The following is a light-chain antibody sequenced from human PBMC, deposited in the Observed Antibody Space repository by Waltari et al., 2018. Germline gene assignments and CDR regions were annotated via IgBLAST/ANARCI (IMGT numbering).Light chain of an antibody. CDR2: DPS. V-gene: IGKV3-15*01. CDR3: PQSNNWPPYT. CDR1: QSVSSN. J-gene: IGKJ2*01. Sequence: EIVLPHSPAPRSVSPGERAHLPCRGSQSVSSNLAWYHQKPGQPPRLPIYDPSTRATGIPARFIGSGSGTEFTLTISSLQSESFAVYYCPQSNNWPPYTLGQGTKLALK.